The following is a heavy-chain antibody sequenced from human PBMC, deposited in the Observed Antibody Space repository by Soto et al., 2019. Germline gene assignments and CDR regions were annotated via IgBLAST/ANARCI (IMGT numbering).Heavy chain of an antibody. V-gene: IGHV1-69*12. CDR1: GGTFSSYA. J-gene: IGHJ6*02. CDR2: IIPIFGTA. CDR3: ASGGIQLLSGHYYYGMDV. D-gene: IGHD5-18*01. Sequence: QVQLVQSGAEVKKPGSSVKVSCKASGGTFSSYAISWVRQAPGQGLEWMGGIIPIFGTANYAQKFQGRVTITADEFTISAYMELSSLRSEDTAVYYCASGGIQLLSGHYYYGMDVWGQGTTVTVCS.